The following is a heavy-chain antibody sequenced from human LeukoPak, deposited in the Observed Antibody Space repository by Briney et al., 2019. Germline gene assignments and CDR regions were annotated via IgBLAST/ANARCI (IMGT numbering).Heavy chain of an antibody. CDR3: AKRLRITIFGDNDP. D-gene: IGHD3-3*01. CDR2: IRYDGSNK. Sequence: GGSLRLSCAASGFTFSSYGMHWVRQAPGKGLEWVAFIRYDGSNKYYADSVKGRFTISRDNSKNTLYLQMNSLRAEDTAVYYCAKRLRITIFGDNDPWGQGTLVTVSS. CDR1: GFTFSSYG. V-gene: IGHV3-30*02. J-gene: IGHJ5*02.